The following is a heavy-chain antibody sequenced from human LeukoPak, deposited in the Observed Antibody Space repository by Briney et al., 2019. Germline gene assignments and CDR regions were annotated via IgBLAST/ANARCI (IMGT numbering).Heavy chain of an antibody. D-gene: IGHD1-26*01. J-gene: IGHJ3*02. V-gene: IGHV3-21*01. Sequence: GGSLRLSCAASGFTFSSYSMNWVRQAPGKGLEWVSSISSSSSYIYYADSVKGRFTISRDNAKNSMYLQMNSLRAEDTAVYYCARDRVGRAFDIWGQGTMVTVSS. CDR1: GFTFSSYS. CDR2: ISSSSSYI. CDR3: ARDRVGRAFDI.